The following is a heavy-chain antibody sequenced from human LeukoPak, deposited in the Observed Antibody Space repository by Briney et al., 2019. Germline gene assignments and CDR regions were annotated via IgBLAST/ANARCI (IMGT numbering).Heavy chain of an antibody. CDR1: GGSFSGYY. CDR3: AGAQVDY. V-gene: IGHV4-34*01. CDR2: INHSGST. Sequence: SETLSLTCAVYGGSFSGYYWSWIRQPPGKGLEWIGEINHSGSTNYNPPLKSRVTISVDTSKNQFSLKLSSVTAADTAVYYCAGAQVDYWGQGTLVTVSS. J-gene: IGHJ4*02.